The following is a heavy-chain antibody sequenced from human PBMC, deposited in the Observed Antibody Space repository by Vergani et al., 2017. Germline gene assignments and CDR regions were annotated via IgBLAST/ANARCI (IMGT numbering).Heavy chain of an antibody. CDR2: ISPGASTV. J-gene: IGHJ6*02. V-gene: IGHV3-11*04. D-gene: IGHD1-1*01. Sequence: LEESGGGSVKPGGSLRLSCAASVFKFSDHYMSWIRQAPGKGLEWVSHISPGASTVSYTDSVTGRFTVSRDNDNNSLTLDMTTLGVEDTAVYYGAKNPGISTTRHYYAMDVWGQGTTVTVSS. CDR3: AKNPGISTTRHYYAMDV. CDR1: VFKFSDHY.